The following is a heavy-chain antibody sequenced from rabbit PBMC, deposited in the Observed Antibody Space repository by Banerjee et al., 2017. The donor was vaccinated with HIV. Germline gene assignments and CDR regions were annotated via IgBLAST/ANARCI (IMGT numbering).Heavy chain of an antibody. V-gene: IGHV1S40*01. CDR2: IGVFSGNT. Sequence: QSLVESGGGLVKPGASLTLTCTASGFSFGSGYYMCWVRQAPGKGLEWIACIGVFSGNTYYATWAKGRFTISKTSSTTVTLQMTSLTAADTATYFCARERTYSYDDYGNFNLWGPGTLVTVS. CDR3: ARERTYSYDDYGNFNL. CDR1: GFSFGSGYY. D-gene: IGHD2-1*01. J-gene: IGHJ4*01.